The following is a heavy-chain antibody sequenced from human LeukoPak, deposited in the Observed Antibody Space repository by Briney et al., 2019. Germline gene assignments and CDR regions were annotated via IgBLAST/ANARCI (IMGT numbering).Heavy chain of an antibody. V-gene: IGHV3-30*04. CDR3: ARLPTPQQLVRGYWDYFDY. CDR2: ISYDGSNK. D-gene: IGHD6-13*01. Sequence: GRSLRLSCAASGFTFSSYAMHWVRQAPGKGLEWVAVISYDGSNKYYADSVKGRFTTSRDNSKNTLYLQMNSLRAEDTAVYYCARLPTPQQLVRGYWDYFDYWGQGTLVTVSS. J-gene: IGHJ4*02. CDR1: GFTFSSYA.